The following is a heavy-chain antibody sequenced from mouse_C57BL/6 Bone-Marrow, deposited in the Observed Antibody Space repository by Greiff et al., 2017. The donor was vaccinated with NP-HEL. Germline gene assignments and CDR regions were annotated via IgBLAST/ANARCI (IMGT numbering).Heavy chain of an antibody. CDR2: IRLKSDNYAT. CDR1: GFTFSNYW. CDR3: TGGSSCAMDY. J-gene: IGHJ4*01. Sequence: DVKLVESGGGLVQPGGSMKLSCVASGFTFSNYWMNWVRQSPEKGLEWVAQIRLKSDNYATHYAESVKGRFTISSDDSKSSVYLQMNNLRAEDTGIYYCTGGSSCAMDYWGQGTSVTVSS. D-gene: IGHD1-1*01. V-gene: IGHV6-3*01.